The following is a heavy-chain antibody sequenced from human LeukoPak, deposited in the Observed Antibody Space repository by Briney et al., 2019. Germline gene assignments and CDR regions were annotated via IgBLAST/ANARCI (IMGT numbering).Heavy chain of an antibody. Sequence: ASVKVSCKASGYTFTGYYMHWVRQAPGQGLEWMGWINPSSGATNYAQKFQGRVTMTRDTSISTAYMELSRLRSDDTAVYYCATFKYCSSTSCYELDFDYWGQGTLVTVSS. J-gene: IGHJ4*02. D-gene: IGHD2-2*01. CDR1: GYTFTGYY. CDR3: ATFKYCSSTSCYELDFDY. V-gene: IGHV1-2*02. CDR2: INPSSGAT.